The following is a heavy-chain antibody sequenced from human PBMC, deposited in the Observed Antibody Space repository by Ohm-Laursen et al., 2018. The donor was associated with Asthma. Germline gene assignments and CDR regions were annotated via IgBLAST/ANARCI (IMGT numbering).Heavy chain of an antibody. CDR3: ARGVVSRTTPNWFDP. D-gene: IGHD2/OR15-2a*01. CDR1: GASFSTYY. J-gene: IGHJ5*02. CDR2: IYSTGST. Sequence: GTLSLTCTLSGASFSTYYWGWIRQPPGKGLEWIGYIYSTGSTNYNPSLESRVTISIDTSTNQFSLKLSSVTAADTAVYYCARGVVSRTTPNWFDPWGQGTLVTVSS. V-gene: IGHV4-59*01.